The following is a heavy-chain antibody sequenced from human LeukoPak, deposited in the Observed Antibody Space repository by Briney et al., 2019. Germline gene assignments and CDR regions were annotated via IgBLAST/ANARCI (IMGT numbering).Heavy chain of an antibody. V-gene: IGHV1-69*04. CDR2: IIPIFGIA. Sequence: SVKVSCKASGGTFSSYAISWVRQAPGQGLEWMGRIIPIFGIANYAQKFQGRVTITADKSTSTAYMELSSLRSEDTAVYYCASFGRREDGSYSGRPAYLSDYWGQGTLVTVSS. CDR1: GGTFSSYA. D-gene: IGHD1-26*01. CDR3: ASFGRREDGSYSGRPAYLSDY. J-gene: IGHJ4*02.